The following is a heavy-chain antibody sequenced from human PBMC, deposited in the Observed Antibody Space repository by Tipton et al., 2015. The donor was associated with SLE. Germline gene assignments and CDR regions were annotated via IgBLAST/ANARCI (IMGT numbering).Heavy chain of an antibody. Sequence: YYWDWIRQPPGKGLEWVSYIGSGASDTYYADSVKGRFTISRDNAVNSLYLQMDSLRTEDTAVYYCAKSGGNTGYLGCGMDVWGQGTTVTVSS. CDR2: IGSGASDT. J-gene: IGHJ6*02. CDR1: YY. V-gene: IGHV3-11*01. CDR3: AKSGGNTGYLGCGMDV. D-gene: IGHD2-15*01.